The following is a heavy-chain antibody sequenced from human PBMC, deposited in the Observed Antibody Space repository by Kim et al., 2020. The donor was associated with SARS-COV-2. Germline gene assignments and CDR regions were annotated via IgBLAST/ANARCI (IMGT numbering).Heavy chain of an antibody. D-gene: IGHD3-9*01. CDR3: ARDGEDWLGDYYYYGMDV. Sequence: GGSLRLSCAASGFTFSSYAMHWVRQAPGKGLEWVAVISYDGSNKYYADSVKGRFTISRDNSKNTLYLQMNSLRAEDTAVYYCARDGEDWLGDYYYYGMDVWGQGTTVTVSS. CDR2: ISYDGSNK. CDR1: GFTFSSYA. V-gene: IGHV3-30*04. J-gene: IGHJ6*02.